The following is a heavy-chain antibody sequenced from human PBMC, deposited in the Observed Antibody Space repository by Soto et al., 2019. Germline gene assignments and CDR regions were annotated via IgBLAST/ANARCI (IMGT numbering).Heavy chain of an antibody. Sequence: GGSLRLSCAASGFTFSSYALSWVRQAPGKGLEWVSAISGSGGSTYYADSVKGRFTISRDNSKNTLYLQMNSLRAEDTAVYYCAKDYGALDAFDIWGQGTMVTVSS. J-gene: IGHJ3*02. V-gene: IGHV3-23*01. CDR2: ISGSGGST. CDR3: AKDYGALDAFDI. CDR1: GFTFSSYA. D-gene: IGHD4-17*01.